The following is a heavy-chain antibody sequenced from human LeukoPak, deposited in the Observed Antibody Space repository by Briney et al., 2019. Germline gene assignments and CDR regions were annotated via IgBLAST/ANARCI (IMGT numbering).Heavy chain of an antibody. CDR2: ISVGSNYI. CDR3: ARLRRNSDRSGYYYYYDY. CDR1: GYTFSSYS. D-gene: IGHD3-22*01. V-gene: IGHV3-21*01. J-gene: IGHJ4*02. Sequence: PGGSLRLSCAASGYTFSSYSINWVRQAPGKGLEWVSSISVGSNYIYYADSVRGRFSISRDDARNSLYLQMDSLRGDDTAVYYCARLRRNSDRSGYYYYYDYWGQGTLVTFSS.